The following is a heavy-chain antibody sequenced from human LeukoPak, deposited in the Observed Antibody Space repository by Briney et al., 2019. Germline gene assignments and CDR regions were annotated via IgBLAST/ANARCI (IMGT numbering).Heavy chain of an antibody. V-gene: IGHV3-23*01. CDR2: ISGSGGST. CDR3: AKNGEPTYYYYGMDV. Sequence: GGSLRLSCAASGFTFSGYAMSWVRQAPGKGLEWVSAISGSGGSTYYADSVKGRFTISRDNSKNTLYLQMNSPRAEDTAVYYCAKNGEPTYYYYGMDVWGQGTTATVSS. CDR1: GFTFSGYA. D-gene: IGHD4-17*01. J-gene: IGHJ6*02.